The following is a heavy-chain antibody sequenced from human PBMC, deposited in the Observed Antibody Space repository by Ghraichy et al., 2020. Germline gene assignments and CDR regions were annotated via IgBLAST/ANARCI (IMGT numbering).Heavy chain of an antibody. CDR1: GYSISSGYY. D-gene: IGHD6-13*01. Sequence: SETLSLTCTVSGYSISSGYYWGWIRQPPGKGLEWIGSISHGGSTNYNPSLKSRVTISEDTSKNQFSLKLRSVTAADTAVDYCARSGAAGRYHYYYGMDVWGQGTTVTVSS. V-gene: IGHV4-38-2*02. J-gene: IGHJ6*02. CDR2: ISHGGST. CDR3: ARSGAAGRYHYYYGMDV.